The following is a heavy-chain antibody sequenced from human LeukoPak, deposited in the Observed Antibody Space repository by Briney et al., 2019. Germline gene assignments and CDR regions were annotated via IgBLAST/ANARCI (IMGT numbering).Heavy chain of an antibody. CDR2: ISGTGYNT. V-gene: IGHV3-23*01. J-gene: IGHJ4*02. D-gene: IGHD3-10*01. CDR1: GFTFRNCA. CDR3: AKHVSGSLFYFDY. Sequence: PGGSLRLSCAASGFTFRNCARSWVRQAAGKGLEWVSCISGTGYNTYYADSVKGRFTISRDNSKNTLYLQMNSLGAEDTAVYYCAKHVSGSLFYFDYWGQRTLVTVSS.